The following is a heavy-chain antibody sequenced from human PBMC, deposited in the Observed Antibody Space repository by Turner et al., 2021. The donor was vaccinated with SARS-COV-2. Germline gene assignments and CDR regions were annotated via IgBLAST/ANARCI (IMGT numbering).Heavy chain of an antibody. J-gene: IGHJ4*02. Sequence: VQLVESGGGLVKPGGSLRLSCAASGCPFSSYSMNWVRQAPEKGLEWVASINSGSSYIYYADSLKGRVTISRDNTKRSLFLQMNSLRVEDTAVYYCTRSRDYYGSGTYYNYDYWGQGTLVTVSS. CDR3: TRSRDYYGSGTYYNYDY. D-gene: IGHD3-10*01. V-gene: IGHV3-21*02. CDR2: INSGSSYI. CDR1: GCPFSSYS.